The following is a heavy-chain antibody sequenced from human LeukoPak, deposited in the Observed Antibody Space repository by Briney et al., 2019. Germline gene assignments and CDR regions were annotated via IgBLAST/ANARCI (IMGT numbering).Heavy chain of an antibody. CDR2: IIPIFGTA. D-gene: IGHD6-13*01. Sequence: SVKVSCKASGGTFSSYAISWVRQAPGQGLEWMGGIIPIFGTANYAQKFQGRVTITADKSTSTAYMELSSLRSEDTAVYYCARAHAPHWSYSSSSRSDYIDDYWGQGTLVTVSS. CDR3: ARAHAPHWSYSSSSRSDYIDDY. V-gene: IGHV1-69*06. J-gene: IGHJ4*02. CDR1: GGTFSSYA.